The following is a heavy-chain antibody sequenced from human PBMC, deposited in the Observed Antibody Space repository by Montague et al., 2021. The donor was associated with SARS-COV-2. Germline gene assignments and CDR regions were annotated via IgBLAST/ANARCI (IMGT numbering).Heavy chain of an antibody. CDR3: ARALSASYSVGGDSFDI. CDR2: IYYSGST. J-gene: IGHJ3*02. D-gene: IGHD5/OR15-5a*01. CDR1: GGSISSSSYY. V-gene: IGHV4-39*07. Sequence: SETLSLTCTVSGGSISSSSYYWGWIRQPPGKGLEWIGSIYYSGSTYYXXXLKSRVTISVDTSKNQFSLRLSSVTAADTAVYYCARALSASYSVGGDSFDIWGQGTMVTVSS.